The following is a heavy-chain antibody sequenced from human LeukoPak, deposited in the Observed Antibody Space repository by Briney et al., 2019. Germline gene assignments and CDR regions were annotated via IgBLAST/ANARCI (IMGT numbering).Heavy chain of an antibody. CDR3: AREYPAAPVAFDY. CDR1: GFTFSTYE. J-gene: IGHJ4*02. Sequence: GGSLRLSCAASGFTFSTYEMNWVRQAPGKGLEWVSYIVSSGATIYYADSVKGRFTISRDNAKNSLYLQMNSLRADDTAIYYCAREYPAAPVAFDYWGQGTLVTVSS. D-gene: IGHD6-25*01. V-gene: IGHV3-48*03. CDR2: IVSSGATI.